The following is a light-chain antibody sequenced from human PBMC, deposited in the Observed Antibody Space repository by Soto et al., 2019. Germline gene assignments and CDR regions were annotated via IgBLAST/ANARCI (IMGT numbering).Light chain of an antibody. J-gene: IGLJ2*01. CDR1: RGSIASNY. CDR3: QSYDSSNRVV. Sequence: NFMLTQPHSVSESPGKTVTISCTRSRGSIASNYEQWYQQRPGSAPTTVIYEDNQRPSGVPDRFSGSIDSSSNSASLTISGLKTEDEADYYCQSYDSSNRVVFGGGTKLTVL. CDR2: EDN. V-gene: IGLV6-57*04.